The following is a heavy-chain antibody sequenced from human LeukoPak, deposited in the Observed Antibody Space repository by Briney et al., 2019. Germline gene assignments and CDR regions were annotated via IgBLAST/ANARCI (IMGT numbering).Heavy chain of an antibody. J-gene: IGHJ6*03. Sequence: ASVKVSCKASKYTFTDYGIIWVRQATGQGRAWMEWMNPNCGNTGYAQKFQGRVAITRNTSISTAYMELSSLGSEDTAVYYCARGDCSSTSCYSWLPMDVWGKGTTVTVSS. D-gene: IGHD2-2*01. CDR3: ARGDCSSTSCYSWLPMDV. CDR1: KYTFTDYG. CDR2: MNPNCGNT. V-gene: IGHV1-8*03.